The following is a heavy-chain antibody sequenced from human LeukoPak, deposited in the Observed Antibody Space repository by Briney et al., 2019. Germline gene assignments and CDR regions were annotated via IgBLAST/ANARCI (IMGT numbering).Heavy chain of an antibody. CDR1: GFTFSSYG. J-gene: IGHJ6*03. CDR3: AKERRPYYYYMDV. D-gene: IGHD1-1*01. CDR2: IWYGGSNK. V-gene: IGHV3-30*02. Sequence: PGGSLRLSCAASGFTFSSYGMHWVRQAPGKGLEWVAVIWYGGSNKYYADSVKGGFTISRDNSKNTLYLQMNSLRAEDTAVYYCAKERRPYYYYMDVWGKGTTVTVSS.